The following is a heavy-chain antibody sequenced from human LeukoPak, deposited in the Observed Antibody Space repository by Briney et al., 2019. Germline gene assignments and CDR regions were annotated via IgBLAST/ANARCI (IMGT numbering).Heavy chain of an antibody. D-gene: IGHD6-19*01. J-gene: IGHJ6*02. V-gene: IGHV4-4*07. CDR3: ARGLGGAVAGTYYYYYGMDV. Sequence: SETLSLTCTVSGGSISSYYWSWIRQPPGKGLEWIGRIYTSGSTNYNPSLKSRVTMSVDTSKNQFSLKLSSVTAADTAVYYCARGLGGAVAGTYYYYYGMDVWGQGTTVTVSS. CDR2: IYTSGST. CDR1: GGSISSYY.